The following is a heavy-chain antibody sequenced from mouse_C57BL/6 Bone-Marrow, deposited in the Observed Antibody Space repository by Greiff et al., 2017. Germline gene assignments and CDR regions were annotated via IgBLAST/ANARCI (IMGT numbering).Heavy chain of an antibody. J-gene: IGHJ4*01. CDR3: ARGGNWGIYYDAMDY. Sequence: EVQLQQSGPELVKPGASVKMSCKASGYTFTDYNMHWVKQSHGKSLEWIGDINPNNGGTSYNQKFKGKGRLTVNKSSSTAYMELRSLTSEDSAVYYCARGGNWGIYYDAMDYWGQGTSGTVSS. CDR2: INPNNGGT. D-gene: IGHD4-1*01. V-gene: IGHV1-22*01. CDR1: GYTFTDYN.